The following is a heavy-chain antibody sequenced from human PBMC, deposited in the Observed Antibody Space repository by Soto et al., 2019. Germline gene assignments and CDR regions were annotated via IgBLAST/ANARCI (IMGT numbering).Heavy chain of an antibody. CDR1: GFTFNYYW. D-gene: IGHD2-21*02. CDR3: ARGDLGGFDL. CDR2: IQSDGSRT. J-gene: IGHJ3*01. Sequence: EVQLVESEGGIVQRGGSLRLSCAASGFTFNYYWMHWVRQAPGQGLVWVAHIQSDGSRTTYADSVKGRFTISRDNAKNTMYLQMNSLRAEDTAVYYCARGDLGGFDLWGQGTTVTVSS. V-gene: IGHV3-74*01.